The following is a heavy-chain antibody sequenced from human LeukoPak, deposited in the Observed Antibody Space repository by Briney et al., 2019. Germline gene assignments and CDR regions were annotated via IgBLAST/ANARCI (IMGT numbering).Heavy chain of an antibody. Sequence: GESLKISCKGSGYTFITYWIGWVRQMPGTGLEWMGIIYPGDSNTRYSPSFQGQVTISADKSITTAYLQWNSLKASDTAMYYCARPDDYGGKPSAFDIWGQGTMVTVSS. CDR1: GYTFITYW. CDR2: IYPGDSNT. CDR3: ARPDDYGGKPSAFDI. J-gene: IGHJ3*02. V-gene: IGHV5-51*01. D-gene: IGHD4-23*01.